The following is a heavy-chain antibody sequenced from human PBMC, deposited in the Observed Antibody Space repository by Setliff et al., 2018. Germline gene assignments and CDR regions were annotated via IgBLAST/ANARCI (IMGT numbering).Heavy chain of an antibody. CDR1: GYSFTSYW. CDR3: ARVTPDYYYYYGMDV. J-gene: IGHJ6*02. V-gene: IGHV5-51*01. Sequence: ESLKISCKGSGYSFTSYWIGWVRQMPGKGLEWMGIIYPGDSDTRYSPSFQGQVTISADKSISTAYLQWNSLKASDTAMYYCARVTPDYYYYYGMDVWGQGTTVTVSS. D-gene: IGHD5-18*01. CDR2: IYPGDSDT.